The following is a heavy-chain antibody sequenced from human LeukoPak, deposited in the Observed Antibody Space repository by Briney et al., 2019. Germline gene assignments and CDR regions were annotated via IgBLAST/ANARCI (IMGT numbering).Heavy chain of an antibody. CDR3: AKTVWSSGWQNFDY. Sequence: GGSLRLSCAASGFTFSSYGMHWVRQAPGKGLEWVAVIWYDGSNKNYADSVKGRFTISRDNSKNTLYLQMNSLGAEDTAVYYCAKTVWSSGWQNFDYWGQGTLVTVSS. CDR1: GFTFSSYG. D-gene: IGHD6-19*01. J-gene: IGHJ4*02. V-gene: IGHV3-33*06. CDR2: IWYDGSNK.